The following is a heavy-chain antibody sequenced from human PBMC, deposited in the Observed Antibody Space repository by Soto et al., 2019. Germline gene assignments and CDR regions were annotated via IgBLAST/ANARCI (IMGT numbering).Heavy chain of an antibody. CDR1: GFSFSTYT. D-gene: IGHD3-16*02. J-gene: IGHJ4*02. CDR2: VTDYGSNA. V-gene: IGHV3-30-3*01. CDR3: AGVRPGGNRYPIFDY. Sequence: QVQLVESGGGVVQPGRSLRLSCAASGFSFSTYTMNWVRLTAGKGLEWVALVTDYGSNADYADSVQGRFTISRDNSKNSLFLQMDSLRPEDTAIYYCAGVRPGGNRYPIFDYWCQGTLVTVS.